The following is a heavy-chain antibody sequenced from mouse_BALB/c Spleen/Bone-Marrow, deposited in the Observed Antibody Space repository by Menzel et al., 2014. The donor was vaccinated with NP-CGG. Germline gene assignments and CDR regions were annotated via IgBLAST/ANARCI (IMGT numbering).Heavy chain of an antibody. Sequence: EVKVVESGGGLVQPGGSLKLSCAASGFTFSSYGMSWVRQTPDKRLEMIATINVNGDTTYHPDSVKGRFTISRDNVKNTLYLQMSSLKSEDTAMYYCARGYDYSSWFAYWGKGLWSLSLQ. J-gene: IGHJ3*01. CDR3: ARGYDYSSWFAY. CDR2: INVNGDTT. CDR1: GFTFSSYG. V-gene: IGHV5-6-3*01. D-gene: IGHD2-4*01.